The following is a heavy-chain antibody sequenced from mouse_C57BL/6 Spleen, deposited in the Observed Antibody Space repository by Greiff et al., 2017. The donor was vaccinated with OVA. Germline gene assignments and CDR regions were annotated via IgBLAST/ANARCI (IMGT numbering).Heavy chain of an antibody. D-gene: IGHD3-2*02. CDR3: ARGGDSGPMDY. CDR2: INPGSGGT. CDR1: GYAFTNYL. V-gene: IGHV1-54*01. Sequence: VQLQESGAELVRPGTSVKVSCKASGYAFTNYLIEWVKQRPGQGLAWIGVINPGSGGTNYNEKFKGKATLTADKSSSTAYMQLSSLTSEDSAVYFCARGGDSGPMDYWGQGTSVTVSS. J-gene: IGHJ4*01.